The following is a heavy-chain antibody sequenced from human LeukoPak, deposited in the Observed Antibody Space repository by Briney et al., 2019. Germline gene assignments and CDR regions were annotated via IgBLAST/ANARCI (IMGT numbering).Heavy chain of an antibody. CDR3: ARHLSGVTGYTYGRGIDY. CDR2: IKKDGSEK. V-gene: IGHV3-7*01. CDR1: GFTFSSYW. J-gene: IGHJ4*02. Sequence: GGSPRLSCAASGFTFSSYWMSWVRQAPGKGLEWVANIKKDGSEKYYVDSVKGRFTISRDNAKTSLYLQMISLRAEDTAVYCCARHLSGVTGYTYGRGIDYWGQGTLVTVSS. D-gene: IGHD5-18*01.